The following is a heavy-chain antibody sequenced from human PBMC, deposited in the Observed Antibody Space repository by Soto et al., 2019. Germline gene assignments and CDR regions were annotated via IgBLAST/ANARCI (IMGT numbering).Heavy chain of an antibody. Sequence: GGSLRLSCAASGFTFSSYGMHWVRQAPGKGLEWVAVIWYDGSNKYYADSVKGRFTISRDNSKNTLYLQMNSLRAEDTAVYYCANLGYCSSTSCPRYGMDVWGQGTTVTVSS. J-gene: IGHJ6*02. CDR1: GFTFSSYG. CDR2: IWYDGSNK. CDR3: ANLGYCSSTSCPRYGMDV. D-gene: IGHD2-2*01. V-gene: IGHV3-33*06.